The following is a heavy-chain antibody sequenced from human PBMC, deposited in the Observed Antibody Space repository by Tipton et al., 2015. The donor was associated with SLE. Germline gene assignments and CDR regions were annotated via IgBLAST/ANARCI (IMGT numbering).Heavy chain of an antibody. J-gene: IGHJ3*01. CDR2: IYSSGVT. Sequence: SLRLSCAVSGVTVSHNYMSWVRQTPGKGLEWVTLIYSSGVTFYTDSVKGRFTISRDIYKNTLSLQMDSLRAEDTAVYYCAVRGYTYGEGAIDVWGQGTMVIVSS. CDR3: AVRGYTYGEGAIDV. D-gene: IGHD5-18*01. CDR1: GVTVSHNY. V-gene: IGHV3-53*01.